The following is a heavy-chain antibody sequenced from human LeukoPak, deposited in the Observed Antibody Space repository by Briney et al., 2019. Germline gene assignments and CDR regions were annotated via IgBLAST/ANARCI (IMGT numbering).Heavy chain of an antibody. CDR2: ISAYNGNT. V-gene: IGHV1-18*01. J-gene: IGHJ5*02. Sequence: ASVKVSCKASGYTFTSYGISWVRQAPGQGLEWMGWISAYNGNTNYAQKLQGRVTMTTDTSTSTAYMELRSLRSDDTAVYYCARDLGDFWRGGPSFDPWGQGTLVTVSS. D-gene: IGHD3-3*01. CDR1: GYTFTSYG. CDR3: ARDLGDFWRGGPSFDP.